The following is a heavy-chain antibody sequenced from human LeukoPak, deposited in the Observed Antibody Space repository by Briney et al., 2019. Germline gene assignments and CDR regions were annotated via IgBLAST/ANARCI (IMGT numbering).Heavy chain of an antibody. J-gene: IGHJ4*02. CDR1: GGSFNGYY. V-gene: IGHV4-34*01. CDR3: ARGGSYPTSNDY. D-gene: IGHD1-26*01. Sequence: SETLPVTCTIYGGSFNGYYWSWIRQPPGKGLEWIGEINHSGTTNYNPSLESRVTISVDTSKNQFPLKLSSMTAADTAVYYCARGGSYPTSNDYWGQGTLVTVSS. CDR2: INHSGTT.